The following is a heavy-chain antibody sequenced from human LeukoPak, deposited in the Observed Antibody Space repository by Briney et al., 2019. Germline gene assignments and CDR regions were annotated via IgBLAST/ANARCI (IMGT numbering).Heavy chain of an antibody. CDR2: IYAGGST. Sequence: SETLSLTCTVSGSSISSFCWSWIRQPAGKGLEWIGRIYAGGSTNYNPSLKSRGTMSVDTFKSKCSLKLRSVSAADTGVYYCARDGYYGSGAFLDGFDIWGQGTKVTVSS. CDR1: GSSISSFC. CDR3: ARDGYYGSGAFLDGFDI. D-gene: IGHD3-10*01. V-gene: IGHV4-4*07. J-gene: IGHJ3*02.